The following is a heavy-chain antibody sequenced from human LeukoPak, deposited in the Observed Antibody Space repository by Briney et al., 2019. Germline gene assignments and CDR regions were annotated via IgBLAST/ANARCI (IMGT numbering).Heavy chain of an antibody. D-gene: IGHD3-3*01. V-gene: IGHV4-31*03. J-gene: IGHJ4*02. Sequence: SETLSLTCTVSGGSISSGGYHWSWIRQHPGKGLEWIGYIYYSGSTYYNPSLKSRVTISVDTSKNQFSLKLSSVTAADTAVYYCARVRDESWSDYWGQGTLVTVSS. CDR3: ARVRDESWSDY. CDR2: IYYSGST. CDR1: GGSISSGGYH.